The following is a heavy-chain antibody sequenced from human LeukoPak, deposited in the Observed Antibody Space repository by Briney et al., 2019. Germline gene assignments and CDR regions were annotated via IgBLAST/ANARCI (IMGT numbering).Heavy chain of an antibody. J-gene: IGHJ4*02. CDR2: ISYIGST. D-gene: IGHD5-24*01. CDR1: DDSFSSHY. Sequence: SEILSLTCAVSDDSFSSHYWTWIRQPPGKGLEWIGYISYIGSTNYNPSLKSRVTISIDTSKNQFSLKLSSVTAADTAVYYCAFGDGYNYFDYWGQGTLVTVSS. CDR3: AFGDGYNYFDY. V-gene: IGHV4-59*11.